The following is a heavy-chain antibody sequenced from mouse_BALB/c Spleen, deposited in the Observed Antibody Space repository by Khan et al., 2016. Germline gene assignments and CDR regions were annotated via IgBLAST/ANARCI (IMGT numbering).Heavy chain of an antibody. J-gene: IGHJ3*01. CDR3: ARIARWDGAY. Sequence: QVTLKASGPGILQPSQTLSLTCSFSGFSLNTYGMGVGWIRQPSGKGLEWLAHIWWNDNKSYNTALKSRLTISKDTSNNQVFLRIASVDTADTASYYCARIARWDGAYWGQGTLVTVSA. V-gene: IGHV8-11*01. CDR1: GFSLNTYGMG. CDR2: IWWNDNK. D-gene: IGHD4-1*01.